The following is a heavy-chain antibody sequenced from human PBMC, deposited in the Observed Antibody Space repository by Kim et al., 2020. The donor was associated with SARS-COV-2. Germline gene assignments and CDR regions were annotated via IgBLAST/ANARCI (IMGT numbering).Heavy chain of an antibody. CDR2: IYYSGST. Sequence: SETLSLTCTVSGGSISSYYWSWIRQPPGKGLEWIGYIYYSGSTNYTPSLKSRVTISVDTSKNQFSLKLSSVTAADTAVYYCARGVRILGYCSGGSCPNWFDPWGQGTLVTVSS. CDR1: GGSISSYY. V-gene: IGHV4-59*01. D-gene: IGHD2-15*01. CDR3: ARGVRILGYCSGGSCPNWFDP. J-gene: IGHJ5*02.